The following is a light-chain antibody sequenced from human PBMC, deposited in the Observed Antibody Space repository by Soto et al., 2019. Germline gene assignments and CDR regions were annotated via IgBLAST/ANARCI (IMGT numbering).Light chain of an antibody. CDR2: EVT. CDR3: CSYAGTTLV. V-gene: IGLV2-23*02. J-gene: IGLJ2*01. CDR1: SNNL. Sequence: QSALTQPASVSGSPGQSITISCTGTSNNLVSWYQQHQGKAPKFMIYEVTKRPSGVSNRFSGSKSGNTASLTISGLQAEDEADYYCCSYAGTTLVFGGGTKLTV.